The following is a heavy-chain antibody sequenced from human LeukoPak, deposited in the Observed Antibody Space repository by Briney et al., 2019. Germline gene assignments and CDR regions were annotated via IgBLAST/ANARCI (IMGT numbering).Heavy chain of an antibody. Sequence: PGGSLRLSCAASGFDFSSNWMHWVRHAPGQGLVWVSRIKGDGISTYYADSVKGRFTISRDNSKNTLYLQMNSLRAEDTAVYYCAKAIAVAGTQPGFDYWGQGTLVTVSS. CDR1: GFDFSSNW. CDR2: IKGDGIST. CDR3: AKAIAVAGTQPGFDY. J-gene: IGHJ4*02. V-gene: IGHV3-74*01. D-gene: IGHD6-19*01.